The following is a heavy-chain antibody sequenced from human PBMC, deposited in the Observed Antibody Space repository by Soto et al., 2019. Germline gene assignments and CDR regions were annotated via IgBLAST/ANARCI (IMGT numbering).Heavy chain of an antibody. D-gene: IGHD6-19*01. CDR3: ARARDTSGSSFDI. J-gene: IGHJ4*02. Sequence: SETLSLTCTVSGASISSYYWSWIRQPPGKGLEWIGYVYYSGITNYNPSLKSRVTISVDTSKKQFSLRLNSVTAADTAIYYCARARDTSGSSFDIWGQGTLVTVSS. V-gene: IGHV4-59*01. CDR2: VYYSGIT. CDR1: GASISSYY.